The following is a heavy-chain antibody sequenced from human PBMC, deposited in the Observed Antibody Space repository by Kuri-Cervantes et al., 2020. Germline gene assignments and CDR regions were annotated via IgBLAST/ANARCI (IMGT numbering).Heavy chain of an antibody. Sequence: ASVNVSFKASGYNFTGYYMHWVRQAPGQGLELMGWINPNSGATNYAQKFQGRVTMTRDTSISTAYMDLNSLRSDDTAVYYCARATQSYSSGWYKDLDYWGKGTLVTVSS. V-gene: IGHV1-2*02. CDR3: ARATQSYSSGWYKDLDY. D-gene: IGHD6-19*01. CDR2: INPNSGAT. CDR1: GYNFTGYY. J-gene: IGHJ4*02.